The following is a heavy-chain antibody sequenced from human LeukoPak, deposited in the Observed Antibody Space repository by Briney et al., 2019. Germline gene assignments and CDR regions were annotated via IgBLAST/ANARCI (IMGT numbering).Heavy chain of an antibody. CDR3: ARDSFRYYDILTGLLDY. D-gene: IGHD3-9*01. V-gene: IGHV3-66*01. Sequence: GGSLRLSCAASGFTFSNVYMSWVRQAPGKGLEWVSVIFNGGSTYYADSVKGRFTISRDNAKNSLYLQMNSLRDEDTAVYYCARDSFRYYDILTGLLDYWGQGSLVTVSS. J-gene: IGHJ4*02. CDR2: IFNGGST. CDR1: GFTFSNVY.